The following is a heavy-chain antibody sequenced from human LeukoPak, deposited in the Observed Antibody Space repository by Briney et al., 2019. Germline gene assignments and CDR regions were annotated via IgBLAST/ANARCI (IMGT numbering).Heavy chain of an antibody. CDR1: GYSISTSYY. D-gene: IGHD4-17*01. J-gene: IGHJ4*02. V-gene: IGHV4-38-2*02. CDR3: ARAGYGDSDFDY. Sequence: SETLSLTCTVSGYSISTSYYWGGIRQPPGKGREWIGSIYHSGNTYYNPSLKSRVTISVDTSKNQFSLKLNSVTAADTAVYYCARAGYGDSDFDYWGQGTLVTVSS. CDR2: IYHSGNT.